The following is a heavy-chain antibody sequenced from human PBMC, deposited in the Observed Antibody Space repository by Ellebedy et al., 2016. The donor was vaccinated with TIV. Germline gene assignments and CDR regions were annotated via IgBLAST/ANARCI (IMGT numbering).Heavy chain of an antibody. CDR1: GGTFSNYA. V-gene: IGHV1-69*04. CDR2: IIPILGVA. D-gene: IGHD1-26*01. Sequence: AASVKVSCKASGGTFSNYAFNWVRQAPGHGLAWMGRIIPILGVADHAQNFQGRVTFTADKYTTTAYMELGSLRAEDTAVYYCARWGGSSGRFQGPYDFWGQGTLVAVSS. J-gene: IGHJ4*02. CDR3: ARWGGSSGRFQGPYDF.